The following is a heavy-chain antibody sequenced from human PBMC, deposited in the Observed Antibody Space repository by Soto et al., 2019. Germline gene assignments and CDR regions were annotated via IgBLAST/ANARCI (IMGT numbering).Heavy chain of an antibody. CDR1: GGSISSSSYY. V-gene: IGHV4-39*02. CDR3: VRETTGGDGYNSPFDY. CDR2: IYYSWST. Sequence: SETLSLTCTVSGGSISSSSYYWGWIRQPPGKGLEWIGSIYYSWSTYYNPSLKSRVTISVDTSKNQFSLQLNSVTPEDTAVYSCVRETTGGDGYNSPFDYWGQGTLVTVSS. J-gene: IGHJ4*02. D-gene: IGHD5-18*01.